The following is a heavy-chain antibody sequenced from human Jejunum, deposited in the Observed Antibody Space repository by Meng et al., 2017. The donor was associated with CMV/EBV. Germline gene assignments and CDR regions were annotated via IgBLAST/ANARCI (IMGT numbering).Heavy chain of an antibody. CDR1: FPVSYYG. CDR3: AKDYTHFCTSTTCYPPEH. Sequence: FPVSYYGIHWFRQAPGKGLEWVAVIWYDGNKKFYADSVKGRFTISRDNSKNTVYLQMNSLRGEDTAVYYCAKDYTHFCTSTTCYPPEHWGQGTLVTVSS. CDR2: IWYDGNKK. J-gene: IGHJ1*01. D-gene: IGHD2-2*01. V-gene: IGHV3-33*06.